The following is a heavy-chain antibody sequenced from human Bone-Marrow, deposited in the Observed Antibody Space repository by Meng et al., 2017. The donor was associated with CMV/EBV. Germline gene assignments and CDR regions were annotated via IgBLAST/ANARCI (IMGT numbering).Heavy chain of an antibody. CDR3: ARGGGGGTYYDLWSGYLPNWFDP. Sequence: ASVKVSCKASGYTFTGYSMHWVRQAPGQGLEWMGWINPNSGGTNYAQKFQGRVTMTRDTSISTAYMELSSLRSEDTAVYYCARGGGGGTYYDLWSGYLPNWFDPWGQGTMVTVSS. J-gene: IGHJ5*02. V-gene: IGHV1-2*02. CDR2: INPNSGGT. D-gene: IGHD3-3*01. CDR1: GYTFTGYS.